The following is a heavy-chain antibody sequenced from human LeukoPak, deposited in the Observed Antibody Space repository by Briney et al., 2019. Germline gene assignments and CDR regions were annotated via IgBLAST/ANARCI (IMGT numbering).Heavy chain of an antibody. Sequence: PGGSLRLSCAASGFTFSSYAMNWVRQAPGKGLEWVANIKQDGSERYYVDSVKGRFTISRDNAKNSLHIEMNSLRAEDTAVYYCAKPITISGATDGFDIWGQGAKVTVSS. V-gene: IGHV3-7*01. D-gene: IGHD3-3*01. CDR2: IKQDGSER. CDR1: GFTFSSYA. CDR3: AKPITISGATDGFDI. J-gene: IGHJ3*02.